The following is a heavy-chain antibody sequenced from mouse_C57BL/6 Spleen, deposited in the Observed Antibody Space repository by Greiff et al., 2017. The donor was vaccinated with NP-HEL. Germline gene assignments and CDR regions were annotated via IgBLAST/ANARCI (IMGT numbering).Heavy chain of an antibody. CDR3: ARAEYDYDFDY. CDR1: GYTFTSYW. Sequence: QVQLQQPGAELVMPGASVKLSCKASGYTFTSYWMHWVKQRPGQGLEWIGEIDPSDSYTNYNQKFKGKSTLTVDKSSSTAYMQLSSLTSEDSAVYYCARAEYDYDFDYWGQGTTLTVSS. D-gene: IGHD2-4*01. V-gene: IGHV1-69*01. J-gene: IGHJ2*01. CDR2: IDPSDSYT.